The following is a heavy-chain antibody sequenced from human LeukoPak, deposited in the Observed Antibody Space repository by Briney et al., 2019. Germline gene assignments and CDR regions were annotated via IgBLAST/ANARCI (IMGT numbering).Heavy chain of an antibody. CDR1: GFTFSNYN. Sequence: GGSLRLSCAASGFTFSNYNMNWVRQAPGKGLEWVSYISSSSSTKNYADSVKGRFTISRDNAKNTLYLQMNSLRAEDTAVYYCAREVEEVPAAMGVYYYYYMDVWGKGTSVTVSS. CDR2: ISSSSSTK. J-gene: IGHJ6*03. D-gene: IGHD2-2*01. CDR3: AREVEEVPAAMGVYYYYYMDV. V-gene: IGHV3-48*04.